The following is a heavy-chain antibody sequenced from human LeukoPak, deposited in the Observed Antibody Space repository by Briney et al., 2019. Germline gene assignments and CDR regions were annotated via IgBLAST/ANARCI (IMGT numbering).Heavy chain of an antibody. Sequence: ASVKVSCKASGYTFTGYYMHWVRQAPGQGLEWTGWINPNSGGTNYAQKFQGRVTMTRDTSISTAYMELSRLRSDDTAVYYCARDSVGDGYNWEFLDWFDPWGQGTLVTVSS. CDR3: ARDSVGDGYNWEFLDWFDP. D-gene: IGHD5-24*01. CDR1: GYTFTGYY. CDR2: INPNSGGT. J-gene: IGHJ5*02. V-gene: IGHV1-2*02.